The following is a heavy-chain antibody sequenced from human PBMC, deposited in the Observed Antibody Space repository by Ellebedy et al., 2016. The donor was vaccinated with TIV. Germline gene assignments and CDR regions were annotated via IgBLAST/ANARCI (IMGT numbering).Heavy chain of an antibody. CDR3: ASGVTASGNDAFDI. CDR1: GYSFTTHY. D-gene: IGHD6-13*01. CDR2: IYPGAGST. Sequence: AASVKVSCKASGYSFTTHYVHWVRQAPGQGLDWMGVIYPGAGSTDYAQKFQGRVTLTGDTSTSTVYMQLSSLRSEDTAVYYCASGVTASGNDAFDIWGQGTVVTVPS. J-gene: IGHJ3*02. V-gene: IGHV1-46*01.